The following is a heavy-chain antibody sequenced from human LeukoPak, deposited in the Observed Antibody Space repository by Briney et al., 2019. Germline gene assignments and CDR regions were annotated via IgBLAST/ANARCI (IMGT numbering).Heavy chain of an antibody. D-gene: IGHD6-13*01. Sequence: GGSLRLSCAASGFSFSSYSMNWVRQAPGKGLERVSSISSSSSYIYYADSVKGRFTISRDNAKNSLYLQMNSLRAEDTAVYYCARDAIAAAGFYYFDYWGQGTLVTVSS. V-gene: IGHV3-21*01. CDR3: ARDAIAAAGFYYFDY. CDR1: GFSFSSYS. J-gene: IGHJ4*02. CDR2: ISSSSSYI.